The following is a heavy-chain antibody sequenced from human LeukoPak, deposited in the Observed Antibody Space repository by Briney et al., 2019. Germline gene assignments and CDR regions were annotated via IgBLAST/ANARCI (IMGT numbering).Heavy chain of an antibody. CDR1: DGSFSAYC. D-gene: IGHD4-23*01. CDR3: ARGLGGGNSVYFDL. CDR2: IYHSGSA. Sequence: PSETLSLICAVYDGSFSAYCWSWIRQPPGKGLEWIGEIYHSGSANYNPSLQRRVTISVDTSKNQFSLKLSSVTAADTAVYYCARGLGGGNSVYFDLWGRGTLVTVSS. V-gene: IGHV4-34*01. J-gene: IGHJ2*01.